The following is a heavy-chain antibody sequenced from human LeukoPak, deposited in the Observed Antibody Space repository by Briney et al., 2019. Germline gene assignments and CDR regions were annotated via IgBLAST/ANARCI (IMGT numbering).Heavy chain of an antibody. V-gene: IGHV4-39*01. J-gene: IGHJ5*02. CDR3: ASTGFWSGYLPFDP. CDR2: IYYSGST. CDR1: GGSISSSSYY. Sequence: PSETLSLTCTVSGGSISSSSYYWGWIRQPPGKGLEWIGSIYYSGSTYYNPSLKSRVTISVDTSKNQFSLKLSSVTAADTAVYYCASTGFWSGYLPFDPWGQGTLVTVSS. D-gene: IGHD3-3*01.